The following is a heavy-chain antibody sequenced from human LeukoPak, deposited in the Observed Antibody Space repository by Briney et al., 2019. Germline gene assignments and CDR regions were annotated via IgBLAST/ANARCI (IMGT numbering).Heavy chain of an antibody. D-gene: IGHD3-3*01. CDR3: ARDRFDDFWSGYIDY. J-gene: IGHJ4*02. CDR2: IYYSGST. Sequence: SETLFLTCTVSGGSISSHYWSWIRQPPGKGLEWIGYIYYSGSTNYNPSLKSRVTISVDTSKNQFSLKLSSVTAADTAVYYCARDRFDDFWSGYIDYWGQGTLVTVSS. CDR1: GGSISSHY. V-gene: IGHV4-59*11.